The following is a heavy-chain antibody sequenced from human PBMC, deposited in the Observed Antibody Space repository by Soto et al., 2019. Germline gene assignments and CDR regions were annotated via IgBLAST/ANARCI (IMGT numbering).Heavy chain of an antibody. J-gene: IGHJ6*02. CDR1: GGTFSSYA. D-gene: IGHD6-19*01. V-gene: IGHV1-69*13. Sequence: SVKVSCKASGGTFSSYAISWVRQAPGQGLEWMGGIIPIFGTANYAQKFQGRVTITADESTSTAYMELSSLRSEDTAVYYCARGVIAVAGRYYYYGMDVWGQGTTVTVSS. CDR2: IIPIFGTA. CDR3: ARGVIAVAGRYYYYGMDV.